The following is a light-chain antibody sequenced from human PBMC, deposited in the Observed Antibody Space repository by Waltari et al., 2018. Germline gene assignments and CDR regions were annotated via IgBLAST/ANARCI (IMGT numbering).Light chain of an antibody. CDR2: EVY. CDR3: SSYTSSSTGI. CDR1: SSDIGGYNF. Sequence: QSALTQPASVSGSPGQSITISCPGTSSDIGGYNFVSWYQQPPGKIPNLIICEVYNRPWGGSYRFAGAKSGNTASLTISGLQAEDEADYYCSSYTSSSTGIFGGGTKLTVL. J-gene: IGLJ2*01. V-gene: IGLV2-14*01.